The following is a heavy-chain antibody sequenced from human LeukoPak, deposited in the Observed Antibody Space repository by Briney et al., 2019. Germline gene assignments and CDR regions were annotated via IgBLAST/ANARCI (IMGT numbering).Heavy chain of an antibody. Sequence: PGGSLRLSCAASGFTFSSYSMNWVRQAPGKGLEWVSSISSSSSYIYYADSVKGRFTISRDNAKNSLYLQMNSLRAEDTAVYYCARDSTSGSYQPEVFDYWGQGTLVTVSS. CDR2: ISSSSSYI. CDR3: ARDSTSGSYQPEVFDY. D-gene: IGHD1-26*01. V-gene: IGHV3-21*01. CDR1: GFTFSSYS. J-gene: IGHJ4*02.